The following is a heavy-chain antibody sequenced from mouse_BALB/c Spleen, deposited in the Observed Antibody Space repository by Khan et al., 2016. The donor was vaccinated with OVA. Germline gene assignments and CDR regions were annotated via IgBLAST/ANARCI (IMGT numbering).Heavy chain of an antibody. D-gene: IGHD2-14*01. V-gene: IGHV1-26*01. J-gene: IGHJ3*01. CDR2: VNPNTGNT. CDR3: ARGYDFFDY. CDR1: GYSFTGYY. Sequence: EVQLQQSGPDLVKPGASVKMSCKASGYSFTGYYMNWVKQSHGKSLECIGRVNPNTGNTNYNQKFKGKAILIVNRSSSTAYMELRSLTSEYSAVYYCARGYDFFDYWGQGTLVTVSA.